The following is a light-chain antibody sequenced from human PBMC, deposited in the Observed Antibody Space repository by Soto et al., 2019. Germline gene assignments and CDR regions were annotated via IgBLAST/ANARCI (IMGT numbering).Light chain of an antibody. J-gene: IGKJ1*01. Sequence: RSWLPGETATLSCRASQTVNSDYLAWYQQKPGQAPRLLIYDASNRATGIPARFSGSGSGTGFTLTISSLEPEDFAVYYCQQRSNWPETFGQGTKVDIK. CDR2: DAS. V-gene: IGKV3-11*01. CDR3: QQRSNWPET. CDR1: QTVNSDY.